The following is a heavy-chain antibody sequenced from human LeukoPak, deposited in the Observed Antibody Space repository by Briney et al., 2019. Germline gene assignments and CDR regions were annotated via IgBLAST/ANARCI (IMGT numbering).Heavy chain of an antibody. D-gene: IGHD5-18*01. J-gene: IGHJ4*02. Sequence: GGSLRLSCAASGFTFCSYWIHWVRQAPGKGLVWVSLINSDESITTYADSVKGRFTISRDNAKNTLYLQMNSLRPEDTAVYYCARDLGYSIDYWGQGTLVTVSS. V-gene: IGHV3-74*03. CDR2: INSDESIT. CDR3: ARDLGYSIDY. CDR1: GFTFCSYW.